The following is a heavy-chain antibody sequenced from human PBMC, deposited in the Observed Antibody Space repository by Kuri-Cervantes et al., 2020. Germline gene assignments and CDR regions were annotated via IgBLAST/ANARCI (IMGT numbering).Heavy chain of an antibody. CDR1: GGSISSSSYY. J-gene: IGHJ6*02. D-gene: IGHD6-13*01. V-gene: IGHV4-39*02. CDR2: IYYSGST. CDR3: ARDRVDDSSSWYYYYYGMDV. Sequence: SETLSLTCTVSGGSISSSSYYWGWIRQPPGKGLEWIGSIYYSGSTYYNPSLKSRVTISVDTSKNQFSLKLSSVTAADTAVYYCARDRVDDSSSWYYYYYGMDVWGQGTTVTVSS.